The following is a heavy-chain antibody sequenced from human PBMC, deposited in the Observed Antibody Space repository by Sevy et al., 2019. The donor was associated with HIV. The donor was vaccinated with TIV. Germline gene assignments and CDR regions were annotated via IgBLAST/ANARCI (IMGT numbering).Heavy chain of an antibody. V-gene: IGHV3-9*01. D-gene: IGHD6-19*01. CDR2: LNWDSGSV. CDR1: GFTFDDFA. Sequence: GGSLRLSCAASGFTFDDFAMHWVRQVPGKGLEWVSGLNWDSGSVAYADSGKGRFPISRDNAKNALFLQMNSLRAEDTALYYCAKDIGATGIAVVANWGQGIQVTVSS. J-gene: IGHJ4*02. CDR3: AKDIGATGIAVVAN.